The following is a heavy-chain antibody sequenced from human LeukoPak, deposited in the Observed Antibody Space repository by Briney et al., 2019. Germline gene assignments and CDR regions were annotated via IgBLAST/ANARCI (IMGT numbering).Heavy chain of an antibody. D-gene: IGHD3-10*01. J-gene: IGHJ4*02. CDR3: ARDSMVREKLLDY. CDR2: ISSTSSYT. CDR1: GFTFSDYY. V-gene: IGHV3-11*05. Sequence: GGSLRLSCAASGFTFSDYYMSWIRQAPGKGLEWVSYISSTSSYTNYADSVKGRFTIPRDNAKNSLYLQMNSLRADDTAVYYCARDSMVREKLLDYWGQGALVTVSS.